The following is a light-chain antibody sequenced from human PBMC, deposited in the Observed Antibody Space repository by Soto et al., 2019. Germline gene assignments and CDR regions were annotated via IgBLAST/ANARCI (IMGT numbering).Light chain of an antibody. V-gene: IGKV1-5*03. J-gene: IGKJ1*01. CDR3: QQYDSYSWT. CDR1: QSVNTW. Sequence: DIQMTQSPSTLSASVGDRVTITCRASQSVNTWLAWYQQKPGKAPNLLIYKTSTLESGVPSRFSGSGSGTEFTLTIDSLQSEDFATYYCQQYDSYSWTFGQGTKVEV. CDR2: KTS.